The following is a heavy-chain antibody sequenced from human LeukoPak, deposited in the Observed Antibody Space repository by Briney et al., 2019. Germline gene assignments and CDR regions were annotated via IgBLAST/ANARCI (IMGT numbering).Heavy chain of an antibody. V-gene: IGHV1-69*05. CDR3: ARDHYYDSSGYYY. CDR2: IIPIFGTA. D-gene: IGHD3-22*01. Sequence: SVKVSCKASGGTFSSHAISWVRQAPGQGLEWMGGIIPIFGTANYAQKFQGRVTITTDESTSTAYMELSSLRSEDTAVYYCARDHYYDSSGYYYWGQGALVTVSS. J-gene: IGHJ4*02. CDR1: GGTFSSHA.